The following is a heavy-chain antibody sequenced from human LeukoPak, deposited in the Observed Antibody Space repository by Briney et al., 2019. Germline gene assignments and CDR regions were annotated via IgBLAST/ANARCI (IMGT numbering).Heavy chain of an antibody. CDR3: ARQESYYYDSSGYPSAWAFDT. CDR2: IFYSGGT. J-gene: IGHJ3*02. CDR1: GGSISSSSYY. V-gene: IGHV4-39*01. Sequence: SETLSLTCTGSGGSISSSSYYWGWIRQPPGKGLEWIGSIFYSGGTNYNPSLKSRVTISVDMSKNQFSLKLSSVTAADTAVYYCARQESYYYDSSGYPSAWAFDTWGQGTMVTVSS. D-gene: IGHD3-22*01.